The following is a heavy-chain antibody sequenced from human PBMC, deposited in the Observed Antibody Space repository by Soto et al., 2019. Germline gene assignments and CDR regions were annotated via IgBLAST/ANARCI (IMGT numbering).Heavy chain of an antibody. V-gene: IGHV3-15*01. CDR1: GFTFSNMW. CDR2: IKDKTDGGTT. CDR3: TTGHY. Sequence: EVQLVESGGGLVKPGGSLRLSCTASGFTFSNMWMSWVRQAPGKGLEWVGRIKDKTDGGTTDYAAPVKGRFAISRDDSKSRLYLQMNSLKTGDTAVYYCTTGHYWGQGTLVTVSS. J-gene: IGHJ4*02.